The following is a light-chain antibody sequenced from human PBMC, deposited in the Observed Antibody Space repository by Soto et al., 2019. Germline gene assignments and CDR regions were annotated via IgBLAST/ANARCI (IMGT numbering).Light chain of an antibody. CDR3: QQSHSTPST. CDR2: AAS. Sequence: DIQMTQSPSSLSASVGDRVTITCRASQSISSYLNWYQQKPGKAPKLLIYAASSLQSGVPSRFSGSGSGTDFTLTISSLQPEDFATYYCQQSHSTPSTFGQGTRLEIK. V-gene: IGKV1-39*01. J-gene: IGKJ5*01. CDR1: QSISSY.